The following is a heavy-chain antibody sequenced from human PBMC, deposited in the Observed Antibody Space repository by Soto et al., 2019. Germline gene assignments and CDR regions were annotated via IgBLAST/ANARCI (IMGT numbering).Heavy chain of an antibody. V-gene: IGHV3-53*01. J-gene: IGHJ4*02. Sequence: GSLRLSCEVSGFSVTANYMSWVRQAPGKGLEWVSVIYSGGSTYYIDSVKGRFSISRDISKNTLYLQMNSLRAEDTAVYYCAYSSTPFDYWGQGTLVTVSS. CDR1: GFSVTANY. D-gene: IGHD6-13*01. CDR3: AYSSTPFDY. CDR2: IYSGGST.